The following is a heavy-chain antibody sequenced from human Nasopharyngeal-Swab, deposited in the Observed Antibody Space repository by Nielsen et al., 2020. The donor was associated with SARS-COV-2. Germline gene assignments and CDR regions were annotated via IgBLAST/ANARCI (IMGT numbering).Heavy chain of an antibody. D-gene: IGHD6-19*01. CDR2: ISYDGSNK. CDR3: ARAVAGYYYMDV. J-gene: IGHJ6*03. CDR1: GFTFSSYA. V-gene: IGHV3-30-3*01. Sequence: GESLKISCAASGFTFSSYAMHWVRQAPGKGLEWVAVISYDGSNKYYADSVKGRFTISRDNSKNTLYLQMNSLRAEDTAVYYCARAVAGYYYMDVWGKGTTVTVSS.